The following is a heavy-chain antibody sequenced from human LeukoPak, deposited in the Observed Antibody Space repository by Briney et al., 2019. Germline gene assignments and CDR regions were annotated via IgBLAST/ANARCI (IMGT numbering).Heavy chain of an antibody. Sequence: PGGSLRLSCAASGFTFSDYYMSWIRQAPGKGLEWVSYISSSGSTIYYADSVKGRFTISRDNAKNSLYLQMNSLRAEDTAVYFCARDVRRAAAGTMNYWGQGTLVTVSS. D-gene: IGHD6-13*01. CDR3: ARDVRRAAAGTMNY. J-gene: IGHJ4*02. CDR1: GFTFSDYY. CDR2: ISSSGSTI. V-gene: IGHV3-11*04.